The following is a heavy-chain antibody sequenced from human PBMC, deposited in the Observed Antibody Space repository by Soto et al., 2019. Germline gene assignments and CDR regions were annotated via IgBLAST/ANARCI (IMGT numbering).Heavy chain of an antibody. V-gene: IGHV3-30*18. Sequence: GGSLRLSCAASGFTFSSYGMHWVRQAPGKGLEWVAVISYDGSNKYYADSVKGRFTISRDNSKNTLYLQMNSLRAEDTAVYYCAKDRTGIAAAESDYWGQGTLVTVSS. J-gene: IGHJ4*02. D-gene: IGHD6-13*01. CDR1: GFTFSSYG. CDR2: ISYDGSNK. CDR3: AKDRTGIAAAESDY.